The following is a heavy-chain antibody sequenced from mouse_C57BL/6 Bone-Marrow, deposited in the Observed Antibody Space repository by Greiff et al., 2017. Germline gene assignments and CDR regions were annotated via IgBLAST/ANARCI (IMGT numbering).Heavy chain of an antibody. CDR2: MDPSDSYT. CDR1: GYTFTSYW. CDR3: AREWYYYAMDY. J-gene: IGHJ4*01. V-gene: IGHV1-50*01. Sequence: QVQLQQPGAELVKPGASVKLSCKASGYTFTSYWMKWVKQRPGQGLEWIGEMDPSDSYTNYNQKFKGKATLTVDTSSSTAYMPLSSLTSEDSAVYYCAREWYYYAMDYWGQGTSVPVSS. D-gene: IGHD1-1*02.